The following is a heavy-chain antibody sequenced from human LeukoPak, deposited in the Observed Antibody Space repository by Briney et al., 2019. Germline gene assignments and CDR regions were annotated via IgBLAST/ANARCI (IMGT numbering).Heavy chain of an antibody. CDR3: ARLVGDSDTTRLDY. J-gene: IGHJ4*02. D-gene: IGHD3-10*01. Sequence: GESPKISCDGFGYSFTSYWIVWVRQMPGKGLEWMGIIDPDDSDTRYSPSFQGQVTTSADKSINNAYLQWSRLKASDTAMFFCARLVGDSDTTRLDYWGQGTLVTVSS. V-gene: IGHV5-51*01. CDR1: GYSFTSYW. CDR2: IDPDDSDT.